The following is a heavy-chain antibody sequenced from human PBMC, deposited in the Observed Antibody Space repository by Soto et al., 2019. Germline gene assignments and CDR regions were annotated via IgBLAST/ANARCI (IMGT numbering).Heavy chain of an antibody. V-gene: IGHV3-48*03. Sequence: PGGSLRLSCAASGFTFSSYEVNWVRQAPGKGLEWVSYISPGSRYPAYADSVKGRFTISRDNAKRSLYLQMMSLTAEDTAIYYCVRGGGGGLFDPWGQGTMVTVSS. CDR1: GFTFSSYE. CDR2: ISPGSRYP. J-gene: IGHJ5*02. D-gene: IGHD2-15*01. CDR3: VRGGGGGLFDP.